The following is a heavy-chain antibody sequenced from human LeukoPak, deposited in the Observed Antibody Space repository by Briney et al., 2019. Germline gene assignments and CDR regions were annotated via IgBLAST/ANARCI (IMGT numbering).Heavy chain of an antibody. V-gene: IGHV3-23*01. CDR1: KFNFNNYG. CDR2: ISGSGGST. D-gene: IGHD4-17*01. CDR3: AKDPDGDYIGAFDI. Sequence: GGSLRLSCTTSKFNFNNYGMTWVRQAPGKGLEWVSSISGSGGSTQYAPSVQGRFTISRDNSKNTLYLQMNSLRAEDTAVYYCAKDPDGDYIGAFDIWGQGTMVTVSS. J-gene: IGHJ3*02.